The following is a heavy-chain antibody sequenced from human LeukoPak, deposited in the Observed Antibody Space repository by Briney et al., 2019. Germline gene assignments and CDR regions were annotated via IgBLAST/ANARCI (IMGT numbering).Heavy chain of an antibody. CDR1: GDSISSNNYY. Sequence: SETLSLTCSVSGDSISSNNYYWNWLPQPPGLGLEWIVEIYHSGSTNYNPSLKSRITISVYKSKTQFSLKLSSVTAADTAVYYCARDKWEPRYAFDTWGQGTMVTVSS. D-gene: IGHD1-26*01. J-gene: IGHJ3*02. CDR3: ARDKWEPRYAFDT. CDR2: IYHSGST. V-gene: IGHV4-39*07.